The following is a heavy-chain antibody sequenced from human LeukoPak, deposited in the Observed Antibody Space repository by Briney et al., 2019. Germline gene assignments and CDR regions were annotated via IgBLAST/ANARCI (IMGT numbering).Heavy chain of an antibody. D-gene: IGHD3-3*01. Sequence: GGSLKISWKGSGSRFTNYWIGGVRQMPGKGLEGMGIIYPGDSDTRYRTSFGGEVTISAAKSISPAYLQWSSLRASDSAMYYCARHPPKSYDYWSGYYELDYWGQGTLVTVSS. J-gene: IGHJ4*02. CDR3: ARHPPKSYDYWSGYYELDY. CDR2: IYPGDSDT. CDR1: GSRFTNYW. V-gene: IGHV5-51*01.